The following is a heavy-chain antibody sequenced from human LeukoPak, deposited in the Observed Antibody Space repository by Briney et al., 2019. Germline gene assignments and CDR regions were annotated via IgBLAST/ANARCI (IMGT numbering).Heavy chain of an antibody. CDR3: ARGRYFDGLLPTTYFDH. Sequence: ASVKVSCKASGYTFSGYYMHWVRQAPGQGLEWMGWINPNSGGTNYAQKFQGRVTMTRDTSISTAYMELSRLRSDDTAVYYCARGRYFDGLLPTTYFDHWGQGTLVTVSS. V-gene: IGHV1-2*02. CDR1: GYTFSGYY. D-gene: IGHD3-9*01. J-gene: IGHJ4*02. CDR2: INPNSGGT.